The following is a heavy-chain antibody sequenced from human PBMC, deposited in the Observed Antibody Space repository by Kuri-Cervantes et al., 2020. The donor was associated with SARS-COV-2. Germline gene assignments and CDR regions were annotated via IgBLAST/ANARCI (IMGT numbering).Heavy chain of an antibody. V-gene: IGHV4-59*01. Sequence: SETLSLTRTVSGGSISSYYWSWIRQPPGKGLEWIGYIYYSGSTNYNPSLKSRVTISVDTSKNQFSLKLSSVTAADTAVYYCARDSSGYYYYGVDVWGQGTTVTVSS. J-gene: IGHJ6*02. D-gene: IGHD3-3*01. CDR2: IYYSGST. CDR1: GGSISSYY. CDR3: ARDSSGYYYYGVDV.